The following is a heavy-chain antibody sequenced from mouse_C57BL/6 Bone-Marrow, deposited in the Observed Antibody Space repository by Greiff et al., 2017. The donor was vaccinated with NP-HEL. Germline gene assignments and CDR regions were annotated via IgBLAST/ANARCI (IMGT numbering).Heavy chain of an antibody. CDR3: ANDGGSDYDGRARVAY. J-gene: IGHJ3*01. V-gene: IGHV5-4*03. Sequence: EVKLVESGGGLVKPGGSLKLSCAASGFTFSSYAMSWVRQTPEKRLEWVATISDGGSYTYYPDNVKGRFTISRDNAKNNLYLQLSHLKSEDTAMYYWANDGGSDYDGRARVAYGGRGTVVTVTA. D-gene: IGHD2-4*01. CDR2: ISDGGSYT. CDR1: GFTFSSYA.